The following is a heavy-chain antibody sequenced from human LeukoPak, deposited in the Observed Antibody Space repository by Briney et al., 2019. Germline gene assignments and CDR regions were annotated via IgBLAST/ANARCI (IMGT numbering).Heavy chain of an antibody. CDR2: IYSGGST. D-gene: IGHD2-2*03. J-gene: IGHJ4*02. V-gene: IGHV3-53*01. Sequence: GGSLRLSCAPSGFTVSSNYMSWVRQAPGKGLEWVAVIYSGGSTYYADSVKGRFTISRDNSKNTLYLQMNSLRAEDTAVYYCVPGYCSSTSCLDYWGQGTLVTVSS. CDR1: GFTVSSNY. CDR3: VPGYCSSTSCLDY.